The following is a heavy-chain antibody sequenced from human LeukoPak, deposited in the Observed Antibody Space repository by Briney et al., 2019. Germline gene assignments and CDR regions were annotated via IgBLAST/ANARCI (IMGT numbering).Heavy chain of an antibody. CDR2: IYYSGST. CDR1: GGSISSYY. V-gene: IGHV4-59*12. J-gene: IGHJ5*02. CDR3: ARDLDYDFWSGPRAVWFDP. D-gene: IGHD3-3*01. Sequence: PSETLSLTCTVSGGSISSYYWSWIRQPPGKGLEWIGYIYYSGSTNYNPSPKSRVTMSVDTSKNQFSLKLSSVTAADTAVYYCARDLDYDFWSGPRAVWFDPWGQGTLVTVSS.